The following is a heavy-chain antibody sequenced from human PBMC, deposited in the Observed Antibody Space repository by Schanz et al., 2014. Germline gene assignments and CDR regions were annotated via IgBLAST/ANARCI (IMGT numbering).Heavy chain of an antibody. V-gene: IGHV3-74*01. CDR2: INSVGSNT. Sequence: EVQLVQSGGGLVQPGGSLRLSCAASGFTFSSHWMHWVRQDPGKGLVWVARINSVGSNTDYADSVTGRFTISRDNAKNALYLQKNTLRAEDTCVYYCARKMKLGVYGGKGHDSLDIWGQGTMVTVSS. J-gene: IGHJ3*02. CDR3: ARKMKLGVYGGKGHDSLDI. D-gene: IGHD4-17*01. CDR1: GFTFSSHW.